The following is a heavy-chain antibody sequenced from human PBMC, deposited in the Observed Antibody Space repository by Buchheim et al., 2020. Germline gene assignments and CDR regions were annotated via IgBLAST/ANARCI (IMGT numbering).Heavy chain of an antibody. Sequence: EVQLVESGGGLVQPGGSLRLSCAASGFSFTSYSMNWVRQAPGKGLEWVSFISSSSEAIYYADSVRGRLTISRDNAKNSLYLQMNSLGAEDTAVYYCARGGYDYWGQGTL. CDR1: GFSFTSYS. CDR3: ARGGYDY. V-gene: IGHV3-48*01. J-gene: IGHJ4*02. CDR2: ISSSSEAI. D-gene: IGHD5-18*01.